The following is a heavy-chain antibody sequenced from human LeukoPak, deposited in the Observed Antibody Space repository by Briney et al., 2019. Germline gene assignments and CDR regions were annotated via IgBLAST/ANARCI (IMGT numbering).Heavy chain of an antibody. V-gene: IGHV3-48*01. D-gene: IGHD4-23*01. Sequence: GGSLRLSCAASGFTFSIYNMNWVRQAPGKGLEWLSYISSSGSTIYYADSVKGRFTVSRDSAKNSLYLQMNSLRAEDTAVYYCAKVGADYGGNSRYASTLVYFDYWGQGTLVTVSS. CDR2: ISSSGSTI. CDR1: GFTFSIYN. J-gene: IGHJ4*02. CDR3: AKVGADYGGNSRYASTLVYFDY.